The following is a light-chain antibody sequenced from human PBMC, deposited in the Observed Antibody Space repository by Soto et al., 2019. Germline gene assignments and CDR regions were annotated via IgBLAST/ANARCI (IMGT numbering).Light chain of an antibody. Sequence: QSALTQPASVSGSPGQSITISCTGTSGDVGGFDYVSWYQQHPGKAPKLIIFDVSYRPSGVSNRFSGSKSGNTASLTISGLQSEDEADYYCCSYTSSTTWVFGGGTKVTVL. V-gene: IGLV2-14*03. CDR1: SGDVGGFDY. CDR2: DVS. CDR3: CSYTSSTTWV. J-gene: IGLJ3*02.